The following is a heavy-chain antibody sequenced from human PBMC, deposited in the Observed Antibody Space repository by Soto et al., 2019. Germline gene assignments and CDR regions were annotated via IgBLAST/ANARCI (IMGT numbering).Heavy chain of an antibody. D-gene: IGHD4-17*01. CDR1: GGSISSGGYS. CDR3: ARASTTVDTGWFDP. J-gene: IGHJ5*02. CDR2: IYHSGST. Sequence: SETLSLTCTVSGGSISSGGYSWSWIRQPPGKGLEWIGYIYHSGSTYYNPSLKSRVTISVDRSKNQFSLKLSSVTAADTAVYYCARASTTVDTGWFDPWGQGTLVTVSS. V-gene: IGHV4-30-2*01.